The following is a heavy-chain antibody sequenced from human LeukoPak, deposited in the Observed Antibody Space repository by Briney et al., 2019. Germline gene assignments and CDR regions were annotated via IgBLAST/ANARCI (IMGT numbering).Heavy chain of an antibody. CDR2: ISYDGSNK. V-gene: IGHV3-30*18. Sequence: GGSLRLSCAASGFTFSSYGMHWVRQAPGKGLEWVAVISYDGSNKYYADSVKGRFTISRDNSKNTLYLQMNSLRAEDTAVYYCSKALHIYYYYGVDVWGQGTTVTVSS. CDR1: GFTFSSYG. CDR3: SKALHIYYYYGVDV. D-gene: IGHD2-21*01. J-gene: IGHJ6*02.